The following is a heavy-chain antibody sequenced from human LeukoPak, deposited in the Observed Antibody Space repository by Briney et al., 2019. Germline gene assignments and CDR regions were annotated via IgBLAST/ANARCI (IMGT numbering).Heavy chain of an antibody. V-gene: IGHV3-30-3*01. Sequence: PGRPLRLSCATSGFTFSRYAMHWVRQAPGKGLEWVAIISYDGSNKCYADSVKGRFTISRDNSKNTLYLQMNSLRVEDTAVHYCAASQNPIAAADYWGQGTLVTVSS. CDR1: GFTFSRYA. CDR3: AASQNPIAAADY. J-gene: IGHJ4*02. D-gene: IGHD6-13*01. CDR2: ISYDGSNK.